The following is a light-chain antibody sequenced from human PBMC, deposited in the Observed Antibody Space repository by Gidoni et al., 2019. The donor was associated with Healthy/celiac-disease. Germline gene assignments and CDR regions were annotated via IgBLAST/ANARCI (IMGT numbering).Light chain of an antibody. V-gene: IGKV3-20*01. J-gene: IGKJ2*01. Sequence: EILLTQSPGTLSLSPGERATLSCRASQRVSSSYLAWYQQKPGQAPRLLIYGASSRATGLPERFSGSGSGTDFTLTISRLEPEDFAVYYCQQYGSSPYTFGQGTKLEIK. CDR2: GAS. CDR3: QQYGSSPYT. CDR1: QRVSSSY.